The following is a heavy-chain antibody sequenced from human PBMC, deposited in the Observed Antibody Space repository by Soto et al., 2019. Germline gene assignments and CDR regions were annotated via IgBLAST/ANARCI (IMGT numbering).Heavy chain of an antibody. Sequence: QVQLQESGPGLVKPSGTLSLTCAVSSGSITSSNWWSWVRQPPGKGLEWIGEVSHTGNTNYIPSPKSRVTISVDKSRNQFSLRLSSVTAADTAVYYCARNRYGGYDFDYWGQGTLVTVSS. CDR3: ARNRYGGYDFDY. CDR2: VSHTGNT. D-gene: IGHD5-12*01. CDR1: SGSITSSNW. V-gene: IGHV4-4*02. J-gene: IGHJ4*02.